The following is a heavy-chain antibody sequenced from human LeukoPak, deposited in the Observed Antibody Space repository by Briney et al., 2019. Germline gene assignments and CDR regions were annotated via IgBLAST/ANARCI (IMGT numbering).Heavy chain of an antibody. J-gene: IGHJ5*02. D-gene: IGHD2-2*01. Sequence: SVKVSCKASGGTFSSYAISWVRQAPGQGLEWMGGIIPIFGTANYAQKFQGRVTITTDESTTTAYMELSSLRSEDTAVYYCARDHGYCSSTGCYEVGDWFDPWGQGTLVTVSS. CDR3: ARDHGYCSSTGCYEVGDWFDP. CDR1: GGTFSSYA. V-gene: IGHV1-69*05. CDR2: IIPIFGTA.